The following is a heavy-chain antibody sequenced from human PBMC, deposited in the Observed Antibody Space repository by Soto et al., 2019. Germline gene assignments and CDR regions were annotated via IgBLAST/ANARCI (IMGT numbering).Heavy chain of an antibody. CDR2: IHYSGST. J-gene: IGHJ5*02. V-gene: IGHV4-59*01. Sequence: PSETLSLTCTVSGGSISSYYWSWIRQPPGKGLEWIGYIHYSGSTNYNPSLKSRVTISVDTSKNQFSLKLSSVTAADTAVYYCARDIAAAVYNNWFDPWGQGTLVTVSS. D-gene: IGHD6-13*01. CDR1: GGSISSYY. CDR3: ARDIAAAVYNNWFDP.